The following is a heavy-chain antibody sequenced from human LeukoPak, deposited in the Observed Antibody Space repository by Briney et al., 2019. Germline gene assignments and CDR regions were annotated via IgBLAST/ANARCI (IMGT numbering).Heavy chain of an antibody. J-gene: IGHJ4*02. V-gene: IGHV3-7*01. D-gene: IGHD6-19*01. CDR3: ARLVSGWHFDY. CDR1: GFTFSSYA. CDR2: IKQDGSEK. Sequence: GGSLRLSCAASGFTFSSYAMHWVRQAPGKGLEWVANIKQDGSEKYYVDSVKGRFTISRDNAKNSLYLQMNSLRAEDTAVYHCARLVSGWHFDYWGQGTLVTVSS.